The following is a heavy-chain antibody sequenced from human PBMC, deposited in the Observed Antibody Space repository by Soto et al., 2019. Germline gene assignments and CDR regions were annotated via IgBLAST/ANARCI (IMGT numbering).Heavy chain of an antibody. CDR2: ISGSGGST. V-gene: IGHV3-23*01. J-gene: IGHJ4*02. Sequence: EVPLLESGGGLVQPGGSLRLSCAASGFTFSSYAMSWVRQAPGKGLEWVSAISGSGGSTYYADSVKGRFTISRDNSKNTLYRQLNSLRAENTGVYYCAKRIGDCSGGSCYSGPVDYWGRRTLVTVAS. D-gene: IGHD2-15*01. CDR1: GFTFSSYA. CDR3: AKRIGDCSGGSCYSGPVDY.